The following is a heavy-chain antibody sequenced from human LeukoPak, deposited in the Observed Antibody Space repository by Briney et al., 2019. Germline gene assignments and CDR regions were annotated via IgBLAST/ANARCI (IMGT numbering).Heavy chain of an antibody. J-gene: IGHJ4*02. CDR3: ARHDRRLWSSDY. CDR1: GGSISSSSYY. V-gene: IGHV4-39*01. CDR2: IYYSGST. D-gene: IGHD4/OR15-4a*01. Sequence: PSETLSLTCTVSGGSISSSSYYWGWIRQPPGKGLEWIGSIYYSGSTYYNPSLKSRVTISVDTSKNQFSLKLSSVTAADTAVYYCARHDRRLWSSDYWGQGTLVTVSS.